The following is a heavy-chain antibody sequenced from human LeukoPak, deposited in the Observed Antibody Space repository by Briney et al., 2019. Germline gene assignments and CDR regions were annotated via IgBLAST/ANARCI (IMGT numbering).Heavy chain of an antibody. CDR2: TAYEGGEK. D-gene: IGHD3-16*01. V-gene: IGHV3-30*01. J-gene: IGHJ4*02. CDR1: GSTFSGHL. CDR3: AREGDRHLTFDY. Sequence: GRSLRLSCAASGSTFSGHLLHWVRQAPGKGLEWVAGTAYEGGEKYYADSVSGRFTISSDNSDNTVYLQMNGLRLEDTAVYFCAREGDRHLTFDYWGRGTLVTVSS.